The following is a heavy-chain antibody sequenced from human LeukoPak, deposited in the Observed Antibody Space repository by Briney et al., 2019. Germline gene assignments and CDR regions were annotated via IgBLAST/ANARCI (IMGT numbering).Heavy chain of an antibody. CDR2: INPNNGGT. V-gene: IGHV1-2*02. J-gene: IGHJ4*02. CDR3: ARDMVRGVIEVY. CDR1: GYTFTFYY. Sequence: ASVTVSCTASGYTFTFYYMHWVRQAPGQGLEWMGWINPNNGGTNYAQKFQGRVTMTRDTSISTAYLELNSLTSDDTAVYYCARDMVRGVIEVYWGQGTLVTVSS. D-gene: IGHD3-10*01.